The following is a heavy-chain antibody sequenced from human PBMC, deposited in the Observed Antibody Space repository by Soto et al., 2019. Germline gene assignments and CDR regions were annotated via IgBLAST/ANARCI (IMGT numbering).Heavy chain of an antibody. V-gene: IGHV3-21*01. CDR3: ARVHLVAGSAFYCAMAV. D-gene: IGHD6-6*01. CDR2: ISGSGKDT. CDR1: GFDLTSSR. J-gene: IGHJ6*02. Sequence: GGSLRLSCFASGFDLTSSRMNWVRQAPGKGLEWVASISGSGKDTFYRHSVKGRFAISRDSAGTSLFLRMDSVKVEDTAVYHCARVHLVAGSAFYCAMAVWGPGTAVTVSS.